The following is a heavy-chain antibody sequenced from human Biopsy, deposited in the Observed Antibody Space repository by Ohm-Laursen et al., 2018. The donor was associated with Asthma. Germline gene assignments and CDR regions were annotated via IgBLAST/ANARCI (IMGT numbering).Heavy chain of an antibody. CDR3: VRDKVVVVPGSKGPTDWFDP. CDR1: GYTFSNYA. CDR2: ISGYNGDT. J-gene: IGHJ5*02. V-gene: IGHV1-18*04. D-gene: IGHD2-15*01. Sequence: ASVKVSCKASGYTFSNYAISWVRQAPGQGLEWMGWISGYNGDTKFAQNVKGRLSLTTDTSTSTAYMERRSLAFDDPAVYYCVRDKVVVVPGSKGPTDWFDPWGQGTLVTVSS.